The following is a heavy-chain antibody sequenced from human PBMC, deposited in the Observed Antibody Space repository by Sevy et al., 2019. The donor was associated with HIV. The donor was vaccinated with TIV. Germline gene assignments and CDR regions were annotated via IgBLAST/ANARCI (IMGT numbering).Heavy chain of an antibody. CDR3: ARVVAYCSGGTCFPGYYYGMDV. CDR2: ISSSSNYI. Sequence: GGSLRLSCAASGFTFSSYNMNWVRQAPGKGLEWVSSISSSSNYINYADSVKGRFTISRENAKNLLYLEMNTLRAEDTVVYYCARVVAYCSGGTCFPGYYYGMDVWGQGTTVTVSS. CDR1: GFTFSSYN. J-gene: IGHJ6*02. V-gene: IGHV3-21*01. D-gene: IGHD2-15*01.